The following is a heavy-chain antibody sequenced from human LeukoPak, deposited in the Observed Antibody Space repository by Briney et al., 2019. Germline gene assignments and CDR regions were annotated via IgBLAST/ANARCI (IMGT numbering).Heavy chain of an antibody. CDR1: GFTFSRYG. Sequence: AGRSLGLSCAASGFTFSRYGMHWVRQAPGKGLEWVAIIWYDGSNQYYADSMKGRFTISKDNSKNTLYLQMNSLRVEDTAIYYCARDKGASGWYGDYWGQGTLVTVSS. CDR2: IWYDGSNQ. J-gene: IGHJ4*02. V-gene: IGHV3-33*01. CDR3: ARDKGASGWYGDY. D-gene: IGHD6-19*01.